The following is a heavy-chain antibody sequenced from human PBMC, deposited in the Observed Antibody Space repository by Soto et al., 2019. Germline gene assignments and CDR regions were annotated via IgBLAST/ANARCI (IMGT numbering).Heavy chain of an antibody. CDR1: GFSFISYS. V-gene: IGHV3-21*02. CDR2: INEDSSYI. Sequence: EVQLVESGGGLVKPGGSLRLSCAASGFSFISYSMNWVRQAPGKGLEWVFSINEDSSYICYALSLRGPFTISRDNAKDSLYLQMNSLRAEDTAVYYCVRDFGWYFRSGYMDVWGDGATVTVSS. J-gene: IGHJ6*03. D-gene: IGHD3-3*01. CDR3: VRDFGWYFRSGYMDV.